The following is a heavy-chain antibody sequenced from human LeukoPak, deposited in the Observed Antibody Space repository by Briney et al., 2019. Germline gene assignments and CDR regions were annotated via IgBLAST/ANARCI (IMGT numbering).Heavy chain of an antibody. V-gene: IGHV3-20*04. J-gene: IGHJ4*02. CDR2: INWNGGST. CDR3: ARAVVAVAGASTEKYFDY. D-gene: IGHD6-19*01. Sequence: PGGSLRLSCAASGFTFDDYGMSWVRQVPGKGLEWVSGINWNGGSTRYADSVKGQFTISRDNAKNPLYLQMNSLRAEDTALYYCARAVVAVAGASTEKYFDYWGQGTLVTVSS. CDR1: GFTFDDYG.